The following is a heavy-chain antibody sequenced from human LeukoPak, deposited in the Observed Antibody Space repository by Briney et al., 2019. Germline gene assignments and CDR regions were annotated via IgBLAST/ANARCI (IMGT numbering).Heavy chain of an antibody. J-gene: IGHJ6*02. CDR1: GGSFSGYY. CDR3: ATRLRLSCYYYGMDV. D-gene: IGHD3-10*01. CDR2: INHSGST. Sequence: SETLSLTCAVYGGSFSGYYWSWIRQPPGKGLEWIGEINHSGSTNYNPSLKSRVTISVDTSKNQFSLKLSSVTAADTAVYYCATRLRLSCYYYGMDVWGQGTTVTVSS. V-gene: IGHV4-34*01.